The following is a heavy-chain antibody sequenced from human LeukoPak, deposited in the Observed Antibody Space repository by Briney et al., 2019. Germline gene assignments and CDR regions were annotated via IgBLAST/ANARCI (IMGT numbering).Heavy chain of an antibody. D-gene: IGHD2/OR15-2a*01. CDR1: GGSISSGGSY. V-gene: IGHV4-31*03. J-gene: IGHJ4*02. CDR3: ARGLATTDRFDY. Sequence: PSETLSLTCTVSGGSISSGGSYWSWIRQPPGKGLEWIGYIYSSGSTYYNPSLKSRVTMSVDTSKNQFSLKLSSVTAADTAVYYCARGLATTDRFDYWGQGTLVTVSS. CDR2: IYSSGST.